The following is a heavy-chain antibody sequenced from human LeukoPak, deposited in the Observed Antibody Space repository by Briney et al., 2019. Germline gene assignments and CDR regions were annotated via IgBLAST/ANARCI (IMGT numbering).Heavy chain of an antibody. J-gene: IGHJ3*02. CDR3: VRPPLVTAIAAFDI. D-gene: IGHD2-21*02. CDR2: TKQDGSEK. CDR1: GFTFSSYW. V-gene: IGHV3-7*01. Sequence: GGSLRLSCAASGFTFSSYWMSWVRQALGKGLEWVANTKQDGSEKYYVDSVKGRFTISRDNAKNSLYLQMNSLRAEDTAVYYCVRPPLVTAIAAFDIWGQGTMVTVSS.